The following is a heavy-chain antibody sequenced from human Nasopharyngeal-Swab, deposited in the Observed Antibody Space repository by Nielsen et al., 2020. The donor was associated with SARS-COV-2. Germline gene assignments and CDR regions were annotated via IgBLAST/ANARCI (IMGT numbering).Heavy chain of an antibody. CDR1: EFTMSRNA. J-gene: IGHJ4*02. D-gene: IGHD1-26*01. V-gene: IGHV3-48*02. CDR2: ISSSSSTS. CDR3: ARDVAIVGATLEN. Sequence: GGSLRLSCAASEFTMSRNAMHWVRQAPGKGLDLVSYISSSSSTSYYADSVKGRFTISRDNPKNSLYLQMNSLRDEDTALYYCARDVAIVGATLENWGRGTLVTVSS.